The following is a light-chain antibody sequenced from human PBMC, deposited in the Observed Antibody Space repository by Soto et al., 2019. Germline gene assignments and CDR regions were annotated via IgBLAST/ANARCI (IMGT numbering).Light chain of an antibody. V-gene: IGKV4-1*01. J-gene: IGKJ1*01. CDR3: QQYYATPQT. CDR2: WAS. Sequence: DIVMTHSPDSLAVSLRESATINCKSSQSVSYSSDKKKYLAWYQQKPGRPPKLLTYWASTRKSGVPDRFRGSGSGTDFTLTISSLQAEEVAVYYCQQYYATPQTFGQRAKVDIK. CDR1: QSVSYSSDKKKY.